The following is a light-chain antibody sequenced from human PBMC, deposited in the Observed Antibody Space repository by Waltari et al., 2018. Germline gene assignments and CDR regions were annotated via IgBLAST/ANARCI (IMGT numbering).Light chain of an antibody. CDR1: SSNIGAGYD. Sequence: QSVVTQPPSVSGAPGQRVTIPCTGSSSNIGAGYDVHWYQQLPGTAPKLLIFGNNKRPSGVPDRCSGSKSGTSASLAITGLQAEDEADYYCQSYDNSLSGCVFGGGTRLTVL. CDR3: QSYDNSLSGCV. CDR2: GNN. V-gene: IGLV1-40*01. J-gene: IGLJ3*02.